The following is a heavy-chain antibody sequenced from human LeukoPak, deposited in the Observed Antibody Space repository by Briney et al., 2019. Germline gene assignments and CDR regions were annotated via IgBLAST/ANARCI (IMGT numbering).Heavy chain of an antibody. Sequence: ASVKVSCTASGYTFTNYGISWVRQAPGQGLEWMGWISAYNGNTNYAQNLQGRVTMTTDTSTSTAYMELRSLRSDDTAVYYCARGRGNCSGGSCYLYYFDYWGQGTLVTVSS. J-gene: IGHJ4*02. V-gene: IGHV1-18*01. CDR2: ISAYNGNT. CDR1: GYTFTNYG. CDR3: ARGRGNCSGGSCYLYYFDY. D-gene: IGHD2-15*01.